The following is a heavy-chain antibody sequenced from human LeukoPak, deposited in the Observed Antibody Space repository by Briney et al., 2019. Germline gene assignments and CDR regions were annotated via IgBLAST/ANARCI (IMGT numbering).Heavy chain of an antibody. Sequence: GGSLRLSCAASGFPFNDYFMSWIRQAPGKGLEWISYISSSGSTNYYADSVKGRFTISRDNAKNSLYLQMNSLRAEDMALYYCAKDFGPDYYYYYMDVWGKGTTVTVSS. CDR2: ISSSGSTN. D-gene: IGHD3-10*01. CDR1: GFPFNDYF. J-gene: IGHJ6*03. V-gene: IGHV3-11*01. CDR3: AKDFGPDYYYYYMDV.